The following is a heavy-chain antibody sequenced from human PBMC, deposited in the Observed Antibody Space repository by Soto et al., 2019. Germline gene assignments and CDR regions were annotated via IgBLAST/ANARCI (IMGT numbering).Heavy chain of an antibody. CDR3: ARGDAFGVYY. CDR1: GGSISRGDYS. V-gene: IGHV4-30-2*01. Sequence: QLQLQEAGSGLVKPSQTLSVTCAVSGGSISRGDYSWSWIRQPPGKGLEWIGYMYRGGSTHYNPSLKSRVTISVDKSRNQFSLNLTSVTAADTAVYYCARGDAFGVYYWGQGTLVTVSS. J-gene: IGHJ4*02. D-gene: IGHD3-16*01. CDR2: MYRGGST.